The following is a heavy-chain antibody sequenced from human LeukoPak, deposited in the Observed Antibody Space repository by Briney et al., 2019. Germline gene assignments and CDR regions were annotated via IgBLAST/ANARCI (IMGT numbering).Heavy chain of an antibody. D-gene: IGHD3-10*01. CDR1: GGSFSGYY. V-gene: IGHV4-34*01. Sequence: SETLSLTCAVYGGSFSGYYWRWIRQPPGKGLEWIGEINHSGSTNYKPPLKSRVTISVDTSKNQFSLKLSSVTAADTAVYYCARGGAMVRGVLYYYGMDVCGKGTTVTVSS. J-gene: IGHJ6*04. CDR2: INHSGST. CDR3: ARGGAMVRGVLYYYGMDV.